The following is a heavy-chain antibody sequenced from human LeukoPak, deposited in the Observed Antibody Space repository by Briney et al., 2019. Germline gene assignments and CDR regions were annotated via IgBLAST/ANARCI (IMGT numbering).Heavy chain of an antibody. CDR1: GYSFIVYY. D-gene: IGHD3-10*01. CDR2: INPNSGGT. J-gene: IGHJ4*02. Sequence: ASVTVSFKASGYSFIVYYMHWVRQAPGQGLEWMGWINPNSGGTNYAQKFQGRVTMTRDTSISTAYLELSRLRSDDTAVYYCASRYGSGRPYWGQGTLVTVAS. V-gene: IGHV1-2*02. CDR3: ASRYGSGRPY.